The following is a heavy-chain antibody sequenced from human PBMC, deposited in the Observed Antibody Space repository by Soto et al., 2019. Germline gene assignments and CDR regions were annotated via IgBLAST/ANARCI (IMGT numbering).Heavy chain of an antibody. J-gene: IGHJ4*02. CDR3: ARHENVAGTFYY. CDR2: ISAYKGNT. D-gene: IGHD6-19*01. CDR1: RYTFTSYG. Sequence: ASVPVSPKATRYTFTSYGTSWVRQPPGQGLEWMGWISAYKGNTNYAQKLQGRVTMTTDTSTSTAYMELRSLRSDDTAMYYCARHENVAGTFYYWGQGTLVTVSS. V-gene: IGHV1-18*01.